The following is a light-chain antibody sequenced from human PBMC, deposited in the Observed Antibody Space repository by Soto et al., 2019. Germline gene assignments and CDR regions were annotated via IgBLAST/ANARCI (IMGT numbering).Light chain of an antibody. CDR3: QQSYSTPRT. V-gene: IGKV1-39*01. Sequence: DIQMTQSPSSLSSSVGDRVTITCRASQSISSYLIWYQQKPGKAPTLLIYAASSLQSGVPSRFSGSGSGTDFTLTISSLQPEDFATYYCQQSYSTPRTFGQGTKLEIK. CDR2: AAS. J-gene: IGKJ2*01. CDR1: QSISSY.